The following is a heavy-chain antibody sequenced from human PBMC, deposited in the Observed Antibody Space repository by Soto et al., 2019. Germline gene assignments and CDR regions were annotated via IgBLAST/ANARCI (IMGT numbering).Heavy chain of an antibody. J-gene: IGHJ3*02. CDR1: GGSFSGHY. CDR3: ARQSANYYGAFDI. CDR2: INHSGST. D-gene: IGHD1-26*01. V-gene: IGHV4-34*01. Sequence: QVQLQQWGAGLLKPSETLSLTCAVSGGSFSGHYWSWIRQSPGKGLEWIGEINHSGSTNYIPSLQGRVTIAVDTSKNRVSLQRTSVTAADTAVYYCARQSANYYGAFDIWGQGTVVTVSS.